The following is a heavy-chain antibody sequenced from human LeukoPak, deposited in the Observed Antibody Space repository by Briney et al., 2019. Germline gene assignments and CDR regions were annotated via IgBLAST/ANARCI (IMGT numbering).Heavy chain of an antibody. CDR1: GGSISSGGYY. J-gene: IGHJ4*02. CDR3: ARLNRDGYNLGFDY. V-gene: IGHV4-31*03. D-gene: IGHD5-24*01. CDR2: IYYSGST. Sequence: SQTLSLTCTVSGGSISSGGYYWSWIRQHPGKGLEWIGYIYYSGSTYYNPSLKSRVTISVDTSKNQFSLKLSSVTAADTAVYYCARLNRDGYNLGFDYWGQGTLVTVSS.